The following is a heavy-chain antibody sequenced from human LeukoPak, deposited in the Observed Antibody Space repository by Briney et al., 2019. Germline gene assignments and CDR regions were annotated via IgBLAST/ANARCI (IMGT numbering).Heavy chain of an antibody. J-gene: IGHJ4*02. CDR3: TRVVGAANH. CDR1: GFTFSSYA. D-gene: IGHD1-26*01. Sequence: GGSLRLSCAASGFTFSSYAMTWVRQAPGKGLVWVSRINTDGSTTKYADSVKGRFTISRDNAKNTLYLQMNSLRAEDTAVYYCTRVVGAANHWGQGTLVTVSS. CDR2: INTDGSTT. V-gene: IGHV3-74*03.